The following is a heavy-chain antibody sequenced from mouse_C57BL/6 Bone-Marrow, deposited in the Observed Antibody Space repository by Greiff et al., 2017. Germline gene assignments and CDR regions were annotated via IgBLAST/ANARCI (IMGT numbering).Heavy chain of an antibody. J-gene: IGHJ4*01. Sequence: QVQLQQSGAELARPGASVKLSCKASGYTFTSYGISWVKQRTGQGLEWIGEIYPRSGNTYYNEKFKGKATLTADKSSSTAYMELRSLTSEDSAVYFCARSGYYGRAEAMDYWGQGTSVTVSS. CDR2: IYPRSGNT. CDR1: GYTFTSYG. D-gene: IGHD1-1*01. V-gene: IGHV1-81*01. CDR3: ARSGYYGRAEAMDY.